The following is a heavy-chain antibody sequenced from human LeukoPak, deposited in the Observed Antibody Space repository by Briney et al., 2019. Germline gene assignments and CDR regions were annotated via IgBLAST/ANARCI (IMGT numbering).Heavy chain of an antibody. V-gene: IGHV3-21*01. CDR2: ISSSSSYI. CDR1: GFIVSSNH. J-gene: IGHJ6*02. Sequence: PGGSLRLSCAASGFIVSSNHMTWVRQAPGKGLEWVSSISSSSSYIYYADSVKGRFTISRDNAKNSLYLQMNSLRAEDTAVYYCARYKFRGYDINYYYGMDVWGQGTTVTVSS. CDR3: ARYKFRGYDINYYYGMDV. D-gene: IGHD5-12*01.